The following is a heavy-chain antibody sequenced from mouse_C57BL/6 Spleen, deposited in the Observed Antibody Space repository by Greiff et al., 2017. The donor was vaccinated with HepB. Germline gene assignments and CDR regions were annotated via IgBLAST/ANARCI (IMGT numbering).Heavy chain of an antibody. V-gene: IGHV6-3*01. CDR1: GFTFSNYW. J-gene: IGHJ4*01. CDR2: IRLKSDNYAT. Sequence: DVQLVESGGGLVQPGGSMKLSCVASGFTFSNYWMNWVRQSPEKGLEWVAQIRLKSDNYATHYAESVKGRFTISRDDSKSSVYLQMNNLRAEDTGIYYCTGGSSYAMDYWGQGTSVTVSS. D-gene: IGHD1-1*01. CDR3: TGGSSYAMDY.